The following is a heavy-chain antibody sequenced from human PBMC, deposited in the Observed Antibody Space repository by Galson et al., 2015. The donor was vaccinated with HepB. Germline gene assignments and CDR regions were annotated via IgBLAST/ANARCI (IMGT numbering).Heavy chain of an antibody. Sequence: SVKVSCKASGYTFTSYYMHWVRQAPGQGLEWMGIINPSGGSTSYAQKLQGRVTMTRDTSTSTVYMELSSLRSEDTAVYYCARGHLAAAGTGWFDPWGQGTLVTVSS. J-gene: IGHJ5*02. CDR3: ARGHLAAAGTGWFDP. CDR2: INPSGGST. CDR1: GYTFTSYY. V-gene: IGHV1-46*04. D-gene: IGHD6-13*01.